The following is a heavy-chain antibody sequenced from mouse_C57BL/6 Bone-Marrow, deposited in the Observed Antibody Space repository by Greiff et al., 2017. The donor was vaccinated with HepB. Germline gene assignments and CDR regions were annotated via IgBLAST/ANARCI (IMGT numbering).Heavy chain of an antibody. Sequence: VQLQQSGAELVRPGASVKLSCKASGYTFTDYYINWVKQRPGQGLERIARIYPGSGNTYYNEKFKGKATLTAEKSSSTAYMQLSSLTSEDSAVYFCARGVYYDYDGGGFDYWGQGTTLTVSS. CDR2: IYPGSGNT. D-gene: IGHD2-4*01. J-gene: IGHJ2*01. V-gene: IGHV1-76*01. CDR1: GYTFTDYY. CDR3: ARGVYYDYDGGGFDY.